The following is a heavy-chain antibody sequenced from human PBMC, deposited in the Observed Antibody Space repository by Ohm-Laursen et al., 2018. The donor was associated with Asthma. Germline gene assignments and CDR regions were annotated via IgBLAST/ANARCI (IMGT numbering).Heavy chain of an antibody. J-gene: IGHJ4*02. CDR1: GYSFSLYS. CDR2: IYPDGGEK. D-gene: IGHD3-16*01. CDR3: ATNLPYEAENY. Sequence: SLRLSCAAPGYSFSLYSIHWIRQAPGKGLEWVANIYPDGGEKYYVDSVDGRFTISRDNAKNSLYLQMNSLRAEDTAVYYCATNLPYEAENYWGQGTLVTVSS. V-gene: IGHV3-7*05.